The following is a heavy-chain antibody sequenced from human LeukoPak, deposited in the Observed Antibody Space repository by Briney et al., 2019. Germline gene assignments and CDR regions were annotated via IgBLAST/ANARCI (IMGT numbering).Heavy chain of an antibody. Sequence: PSETLSLTCSVSGGSISSYYWGWIRQPPGKGLEWIGSIYYSGSTYYNPSLKSRVTISVDTSKNQFSLKLSSVTAADTAVYYCARDQYYYDSSGYYEFDYWGQGTLVTVSS. CDR2: IYYSGST. CDR3: ARDQYYYDSSGYYEFDY. V-gene: IGHV4-39*07. D-gene: IGHD3-22*01. J-gene: IGHJ4*02. CDR1: GGSISSYY.